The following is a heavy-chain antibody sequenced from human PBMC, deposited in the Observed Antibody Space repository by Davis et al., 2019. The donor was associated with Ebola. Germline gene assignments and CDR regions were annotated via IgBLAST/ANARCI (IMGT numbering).Heavy chain of an antibody. Sequence: ESLKTSCAASGFTVSSNYMNWVRQAPGTGLERVSSISSSSSYIYYADSVKGRFTISRDNSKNTLYLQMNSLRAEDTAVYYCARELPYGALDYWGQGTLVTVSS. V-gene: IGHV3-21*01. CDR1: GFTVSSNY. D-gene: IGHD4-17*01. CDR3: ARELPYGALDY. CDR2: ISSSSSYI. J-gene: IGHJ4*02.